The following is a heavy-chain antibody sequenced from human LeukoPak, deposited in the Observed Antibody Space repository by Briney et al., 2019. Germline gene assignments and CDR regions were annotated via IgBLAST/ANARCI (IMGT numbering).Heavy chain of an antibody. CDR1: GFMFSSNW. V-gene: IGHV3-7*03. J-gene: IGHJ4*02. Sequence: GGSLRLSCAASGFMFSSNWMSWVRLAPGKGLEWVANIKEVGTETYYVDSVKGRFTISRDNAKNSLYLQMNSLRVEDTAVYYCAKEGRSLQTYWGQGTLVTVSS. CDR2: IKEVGTET. CDR3: AKEGRSLQTY. D-gene: IGHD5-24*01.